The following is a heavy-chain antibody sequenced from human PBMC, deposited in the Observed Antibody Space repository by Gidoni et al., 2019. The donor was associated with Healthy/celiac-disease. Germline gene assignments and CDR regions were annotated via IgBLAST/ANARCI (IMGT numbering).Heavy chain of an antibody. CDR1: GGSISSGGYY. J-gene: IGHJ2*01. CDR2: IYYSGST. D-gene: IGHD2-2*01. V-gene: IGHV4-31*03. Sequence: QMQLQESGPGLVKPSQTLSLTCTVSGGSISSGGYYWSWIRQHPGKGLEWIGYIYYSGSTYYNPSLKSRVTISVDTSKNQFSLKLSSVTAADTAVYYCAARYCSSTSCYEGWYFDLWGRGTLVTVSS. CDR3: AARYCSSTSCYEGWYFDL.